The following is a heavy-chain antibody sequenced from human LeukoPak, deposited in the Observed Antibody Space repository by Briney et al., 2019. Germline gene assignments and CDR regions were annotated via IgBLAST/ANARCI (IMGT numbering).Heavy chain of an antibody. V-gene: IGHV4-39*07. D-gene: IGHD1-1*01. CDR3: ARVSWFPGTSYYYMDV. Sequence: SETLSLTCTVSGGSISSSSYYWGWIRQPPGKGLEWIVSIYYSGSTYCNPSLKSRVTISVDTSKNQFSLKLSSVTAADTAAYFCARVSWFPGTSYYYMDVWGKGTTVTVSS. CDR1: GGSISSSSYY. CDR2: IYYSGST. J-gene: IGHJ6*03.